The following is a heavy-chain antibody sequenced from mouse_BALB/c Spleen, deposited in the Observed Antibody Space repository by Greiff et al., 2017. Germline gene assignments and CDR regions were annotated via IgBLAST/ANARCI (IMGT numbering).Heavy chain of an antibody. D-gene: IGHD3-3*01. V-gene: IGHV1-7*01. J-gene: IGHJ2*01. CDR2: INPSTGYT. CDR1: GYTFTSYW. CDR3: ASPLGLYYLDY. Sequence: QVQLQQSGAELAKPGASVKMSCKASGYTFTSYWMHWVKQRPGQGLEWIGYINPSTGYTEYNQKFKDKATLTADKSSSTAYMQLSSLTSEDSAVYYCASPLGLYYLDYGGQGTTLTVSS.